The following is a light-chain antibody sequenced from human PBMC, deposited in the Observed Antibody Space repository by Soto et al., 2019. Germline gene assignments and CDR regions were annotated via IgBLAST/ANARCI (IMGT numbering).Light chain of an antibody. CDR2: AAS. CDR1: QDIRNC. J-gene: IGKJ3*01. V-gene: IGKV1-27*01. CDR3: QKYSSVPV. Sequence: DIQMTQSATSLPASVGDRVTITCRASQDIRNCVAWYQQKPGKAPKLLIYAASTWQSGVPSRLSGSGSGTDFALTIDSLQHEDVATYSCQKYSSVPVFGPGTKVEIK.